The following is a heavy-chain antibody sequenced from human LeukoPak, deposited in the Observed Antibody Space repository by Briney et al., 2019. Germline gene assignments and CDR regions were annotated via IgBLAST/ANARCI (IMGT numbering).Heavy chain of an antibody. V-gene: IGHV3-64*01. Sequence: GGSLRLSCAASGFTFSSYAMHWVRQAPGKGLEYVSAISSNGGSTYYANSVKGRFTISRDNSRNTLHLQMGSLRAEDMAVYYCARVSSGYFDYWGQGTLVTVSS. CDR1: GFTFSSYA. D-gene: IGHD3-22*01. CDR3: ARVSSGYFDY. J-gene: IGHJ4*02. CDR2: ISSNGGST.